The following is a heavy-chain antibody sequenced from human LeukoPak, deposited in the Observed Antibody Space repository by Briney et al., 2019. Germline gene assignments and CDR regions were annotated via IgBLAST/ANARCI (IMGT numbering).Heavy chain of an antibody. CDR2: IYYSGST. CDR3: ARSPFSYFDDAFDI. V-gene: IGHV4-59*01. Sequence: PSETLSLTCTVSGGSISSYYWSWIRQPPGKGLEWIGYIYYSGSTNYNPSLKSRVTISVDTSKNQFSLKLSSVTAADTAVYYCARSPFSYFDDAFDIWGQGTMVTVSS. D-gene: IGHD3-3*01. CDR1: GGSISSYY. J-gene: IGHJ3*02.